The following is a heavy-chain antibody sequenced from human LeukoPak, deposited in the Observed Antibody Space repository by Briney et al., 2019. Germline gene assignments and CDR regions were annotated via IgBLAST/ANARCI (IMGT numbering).Heavy chain of an antibody. CDR2: ISYDGSDK. CDR1: GFTFSSYV. V-gene: IGHV3-30*04. CDR3: ARDTRGSYNYYYYMDV. J-gene: IGHJ6*03. Sequence: GGSLRLSCAASGFTFSSYVMHWVRQAPGKGLEWVAVISYDGSDKYCAESVKGRFTFSRDNSNNTLYLQMNSLRAEDTAVYYCARDTRGSYNYYYYMDVWGKGTTVTVSS. D-gene: IGHD1-26*01.